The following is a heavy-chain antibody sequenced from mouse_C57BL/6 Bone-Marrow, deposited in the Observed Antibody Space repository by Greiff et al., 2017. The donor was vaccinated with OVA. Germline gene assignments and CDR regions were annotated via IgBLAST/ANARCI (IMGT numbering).Heavy chain of an antibody. CDR3: ARGGRDSPFAY. CDR2: IHPNSGST. Sequence: QVQLKQPGAELVKPGASVKLSCKASGYTFTSYWMHWVKQRPGQGLEWIGMIHPNSGSTNYNEKFKSKATLTVDKSSSTAYMQLSSLTSEDSAVYYCARGGRDSPFAYWGQGTLVTVSA. J-gene: IGHJ3*01. D-gene: IGHD3-1*01. V-gene: IGHV1-64*01. CDR1: GYTFTSYW.